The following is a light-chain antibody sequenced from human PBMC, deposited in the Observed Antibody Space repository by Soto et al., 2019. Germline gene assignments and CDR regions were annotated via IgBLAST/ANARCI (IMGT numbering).Light chain of an antibody. CDR1: QSISSW. J-gene: IGKJ1*01. V-gene: IGKV1-5*01. CDR3: EQYNSYSLT. Sequence: DIQMTKSPSTLSASVGDRVSITSRSSQSISSWLAWYQQKPGKAPKLLIYDASSLESGVPSRFSGSGSGTEFTLTISSLQHEDFATYYCEQYNSYSLTFGQGTKVDIK. CDR2: DAS.